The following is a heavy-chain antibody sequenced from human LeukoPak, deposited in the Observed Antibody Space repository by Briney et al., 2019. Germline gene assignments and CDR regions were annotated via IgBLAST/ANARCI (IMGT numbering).Heavy chain of an antibody. J-gene: IGHJ4*02. CDR2: IGAAGDT. CDR1: GFTFSSYD. D-gene: IGHD3-9*01. Sequence: AGGSLRLSCAASGFTFSSYDMHWVRQPTGKGLEWVSAIGAAGDTYYPGSVKGRFTISRENAKSSLYLQMNSLRAGDTAVYYCARGNILTGYSNWGQGTLVTVSS. CDR3: ARGNILTGYSN. V-gene: IGHV3-13*01.